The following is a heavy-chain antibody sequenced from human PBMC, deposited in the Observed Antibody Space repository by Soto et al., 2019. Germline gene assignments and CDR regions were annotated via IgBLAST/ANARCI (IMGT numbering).Heavy chain of an antibody. D-gene: IGHD5-18*01. J-gene: IGHJ4*02. CDR1: GGSIINHD. CDR2: IYSSGST. CDR3: ARDHPHSYGVYYFDY. Sequence: SGTLSLTCTVSGGSIINHDWTWISHSPGKGLEWIGYIYSSGSTHYNPSLQNRVTISIDTSKNQVSLKVNSVTAADTAVYYCARDHPHSYGVYYFDYWGQGTPVTVS. V-gene: IGHV4-59*11.